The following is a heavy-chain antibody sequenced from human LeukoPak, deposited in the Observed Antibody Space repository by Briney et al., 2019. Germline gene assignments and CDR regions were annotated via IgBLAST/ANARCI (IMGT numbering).Heavy chain of an antibody. J-gene: IGHJ6*03. V-gene: IGHV3-21*01. Sequence: PGGSLRLSCAASGFTFTNYGMNWVRQPPGKGLEWVSSISSSGTSIDYADSVKGRFTVSRDSATNSLYLQMNSLRAEDTAVYYCASTAKDIVIVPASYYMDVWGKGTTVTVSS. D-gene: IGHD2-2*01. CDR2: ISSSGTSI. CDR1: GFTFTNYG. CDR3: ASTAKDIVIVPASYYMDV.